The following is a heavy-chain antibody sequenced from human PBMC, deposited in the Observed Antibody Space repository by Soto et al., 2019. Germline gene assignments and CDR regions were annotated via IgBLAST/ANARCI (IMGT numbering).Heavy chain of an antibody. Sequence: SETLSLTCTVSGGSISSYYWSWIRQPPGKGLEWIGYIYYSGSTNYNPSLKSRVTISVDTSKNQFSLKLSSVTAADTAVYYCARGVGYDFWSGYYVPTVNYYYMDVWGKGTTVPVSS. J-gene: IGHJ6*03. CDR2: IYYSGST. CDR1: GGSISSYY. V-gene: IGHV4-59*01. D-gene: IGHD3-3*01. CDR3: ARGVGYDFWSGYYVPTVNYYYMDV.